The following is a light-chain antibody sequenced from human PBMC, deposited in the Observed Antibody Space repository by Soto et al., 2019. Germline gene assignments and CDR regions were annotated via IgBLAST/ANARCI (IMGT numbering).Light chain of an antibody. V-gene: IGLV2-23*02. CDR1: SSDVGSYNL. J-gene: IGLJ1*01. CDR3: CSFAGSPYV. CDR2: EVT. Sequence: QSVLTQPASVSGSPGQSITISCTGTSSDVGSYNLVSWYQQHPGKAPNLMIYEVTKRPSGVSNRFSGSKSGNTASLTISGLQAEDEAAYFCCSFAGSPYVSGTGTKVTVL.